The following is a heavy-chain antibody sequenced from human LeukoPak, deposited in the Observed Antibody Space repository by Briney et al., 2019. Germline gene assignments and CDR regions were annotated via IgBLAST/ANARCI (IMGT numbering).Heavy chain of an antibody. CDR1: GGTFSSYA. D-gene: IGHD6-19*01. Sequence: SVKVSCKASGGTFSSYAISWVRQAPGQGLEWMGGIIPIFGTANYAQKFQGRVTITADESTSTAYMELSSLRSEDTAVYYCARELAVAGLDNWFDPWGQGTLVTVSS. J-gene: IGHJ5*02. CDR2: IIPIFGTA. CDR3: ARELAVAGLDNWFDP. V-gene: IGHV1-69*01.